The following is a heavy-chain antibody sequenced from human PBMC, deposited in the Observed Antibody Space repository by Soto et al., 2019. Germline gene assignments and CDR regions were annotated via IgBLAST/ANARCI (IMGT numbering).Heavy chain of an antibody. D-gene: IGHD3-3*01. CDR2: ISSSGSYI. J-gene: IGHJ4*02. CDR1: GFTFSGYS. CDR3: ARESSITIFGVVTSTPAAFDY. Sequence: GGSLRLSCAASGFTFSGYSMNWVRQAPGKGLEWVSSISSSGSYIYHADSVKGRFTISRDNAKNSLYLQMNSLRAGDTAVYYCARESSITIFGVVTSTPAAFDYWGQGTLVTVSS. V-gene: IGHV3-21*01.